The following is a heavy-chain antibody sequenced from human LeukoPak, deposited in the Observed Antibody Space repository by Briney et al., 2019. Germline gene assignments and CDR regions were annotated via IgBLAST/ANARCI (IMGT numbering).Heavy chain of an antibody. Sequence: GGSLRLSCAASGFTFSSYEMNWVRQAPGKGLEWVSYISSSGSTIYYADSVKGRFTISRDNAKNSLYLQMNSLRAEDTAVYYCARSGGDSPYYYYYYMDVWGKGTTVTISS. J-gene: IGHJ6*03. CDR3: ARSGGDSPYYYYYYMDV. CDR2: ISSSGSTI. CDR1: GFTFSSYE. V-gene: IGHV3-48*03. D-gene: IGHD4-17*01.